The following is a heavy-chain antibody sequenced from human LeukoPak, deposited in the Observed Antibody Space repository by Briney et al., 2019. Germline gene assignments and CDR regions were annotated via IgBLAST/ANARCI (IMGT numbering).Heavy chain of an antibody. CDR1: GFTFSTYG. CDR2: IQYDGSNK. CDR3: AKDGYSSSSYFEYFQH. J-gene: IGHJ1*01. Sequence: PGGSLRLSCAASGFTFSTYGMHWVRQAPGKGLEWVAFIQYDGSNKYYADSVKGRFTISRDNSKNTLYLQMSSLRAEDTALYYCAKDGYSSSSYFEYFQHWGQGTLVTVSS. V-gene: IGHV3-30*02. D-gene: IGHD6-13*01.